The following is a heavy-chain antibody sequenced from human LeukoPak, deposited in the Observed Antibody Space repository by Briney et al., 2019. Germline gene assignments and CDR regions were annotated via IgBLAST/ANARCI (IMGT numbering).Heavy chain of an antibody. D-gene: IGHD1-26*01. J-gene: IGHJ4*02. V-gene: IGHV4-59*01. CDR3: ARDLGGIYFDY. Sequence: SSETLSLTCTVSDASISGYYWSWIRQPPGKGLEWIGSIHFSGSTNYNPSLRSRVTISVGTSKNQLSLKLSSVTAADTAVYYCARDLGGIYFDYWGQGTLVTVSS. CDR2: IHFSGST. CDR1: DASISGYY.